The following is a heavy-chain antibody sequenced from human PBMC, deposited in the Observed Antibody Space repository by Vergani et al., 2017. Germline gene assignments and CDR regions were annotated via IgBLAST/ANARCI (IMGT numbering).Heavy chain of an antibody. CDR3: ARESRGFDY. CDR2: IYHSGST. Sequence: QVQLQESGPGLLKPSQTLSLTCTVSGGSISSGSYYWSWIRQPAGKGLEWIGEIYHSGSTNYNPSLKSRVTISVDKSKNQFSLKLSSVTAADTAVYYCARESRGFDYWGQGTLVTVSS. D-gene: IGHD3-10*01. V-gene: IGHV4-61*02. J-gene: IGHJ4*02. CDR1: GGSISSGSYY.